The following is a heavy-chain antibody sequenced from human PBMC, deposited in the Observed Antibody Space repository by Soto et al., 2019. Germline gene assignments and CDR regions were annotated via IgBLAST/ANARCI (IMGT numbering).Heavy chain of an antibody. V-gene: IGHV1-69*13. Sequence: GASVKVSCKASGGTFSSYAISWVRQAPGQGLEWMGGIIPIFGTANYAQKFQGRVTITADESTSTAYMELSSLRSEDTAVYYCATREIYDRSGYYYEYFQHWGQGTLVTVS. CDR1: GGTFSSYA. CDR3: ATREIYDRSGYYYEYFQH. J-gene: IGHJ1*01. CDR2: IIPIFGTA. D-gene: IGHD3-22*01.